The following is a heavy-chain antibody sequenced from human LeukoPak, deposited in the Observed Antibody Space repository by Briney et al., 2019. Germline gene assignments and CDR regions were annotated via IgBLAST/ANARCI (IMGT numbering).Heavy chain of an antibody. CDR3: ASSVMYYFDY. CDR2: INHSGST. D-gene: IGHD2-21*01. CDR1: GGSFSGYY. J-gene: IGHJ4*02. V-gene: IGHV4-34*01. Sequence: SETLSLTCAVYGGSFSGYYWSWIRQPPGKGLEWIGEINHSGSTNYNPSLKSRVTIPVDTSKNQFSLKLSSVTAADTAVYYCASSVMYYFDYWGQGTLVTVSS.